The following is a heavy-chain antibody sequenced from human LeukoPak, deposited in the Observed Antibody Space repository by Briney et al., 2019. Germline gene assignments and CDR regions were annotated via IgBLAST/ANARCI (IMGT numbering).Heavy chain of an antibody. Sequence: ASVKVSCKASGGTFSSYTISWVRQAPGQGLEWMGRIIPILGIANYAQKFQGRVTITADKSTSTAYMELSSLRSEDTAAYYCARGLGYYDSSGYYYDNYYGMDVWGQGTTVTVSS. D-gene: IGHD3-22*01. CDR3: ARGLGYYDSSGYYYDNYYGMDV. V-gene: IGHV1-69*02. CDR2: IIPILGIA. CDR1: GGTFSSYT. J-gene: IGHJ6*02.